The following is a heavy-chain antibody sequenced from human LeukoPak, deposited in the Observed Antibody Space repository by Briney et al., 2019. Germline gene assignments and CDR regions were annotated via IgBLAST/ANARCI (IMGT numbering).Heavy chain of an antibody. CDR2: ISSGSSTI. J-gene: IGHJ4*02. CDR1: GFTFSDCN. Sequence: GGSLRLSCAASGFTFSDCNMNWVRQAPGKGLEWVSYISSGSSTIYYADSVKGRFTISRDNAKNSLYLQMNSLRAEDTAVYYCARAATGYNYGYYYWGQGTLVTVSS. V-gene: IGHV3-48*04. CDR3: ARAATGYNYGYYY. D-gene: IGHD5-18*01.